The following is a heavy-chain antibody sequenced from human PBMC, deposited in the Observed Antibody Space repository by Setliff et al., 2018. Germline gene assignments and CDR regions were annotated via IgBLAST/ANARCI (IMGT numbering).Heavy chain of an antibody. D-gene: IGHD3-10*01. Sequence: PSETLSLTCTVSGASVRSRYWSWIRQPPGKGLEWIGFIFYSGDTKSNPSLKSRVTMSVDTSKNQFSLKLSSVTAADTAVYYCARDRTYYGSGTYTRWFDYWGQGTLVTVSS. CDR2: IFYSGDT. CDR3: ARDRTYYGSGTYTRWFDY. J-gene: IGHJ4*02. CDR1: GASVRSRY. V-gene: IGHV4-59*02.